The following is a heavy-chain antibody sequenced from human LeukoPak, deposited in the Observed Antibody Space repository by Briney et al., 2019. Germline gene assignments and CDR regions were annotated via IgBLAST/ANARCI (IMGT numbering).Heavy chain of an antibody. J-gene: IGHJ3*02. CDR3: AKGYGDLVAFDI. CDR1: GFTFRSYG. Sequence: GGSLRLSCAASGFTFRSYGMDWVRQAPGKGLEWVAFIRYDGNNKDYADSVKGRFTISRDNSKNTLYLQMNSLRVEDTAVYYCAKGYGDLVAFDIWGQGTMVNVSS. D-gene: IGHD4-17*01. V-gene: IGHV3-30*02. CDR2: IRYDGNNK.